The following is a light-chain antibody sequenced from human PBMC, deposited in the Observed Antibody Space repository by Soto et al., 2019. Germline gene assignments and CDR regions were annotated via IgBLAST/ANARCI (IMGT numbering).Light chain of an antibody. CDR1: SSDVGSYNL. CDR2: EGS. CDR3: CSYAGSSTFV. J-gene: IGLJ2*01. V-gene: IGLV2-23*03. Sequence: QSVLTQPASVSGSPGQSITISCTGTSSDVGSYNLVSWYQQDPGKAPKLMIYEGSKRPSGVSNRFSGSKSGNTASLTISGLQAEDEADYHCCSYAGSSTFVFGGGTKVTVL.